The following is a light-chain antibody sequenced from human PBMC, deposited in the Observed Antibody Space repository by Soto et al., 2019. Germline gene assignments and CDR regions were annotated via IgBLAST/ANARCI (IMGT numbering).Light chain of an antibody. CDR3: AAWDDSLNGVV. Sequence: QLVLTQPPSASGTPGQTIAISCSGGSSNIGSLTVNWYQQLPGTAPRLLIYSNTQRPSGVPDRFSGSKSGTSASLAITGLQSEYEGDYYCAAWDDSLNGVVFGGGTKVTVL. CDR1: SSNIGSLT. V-gene: IGLV1-44*01. CDR2: SNT. J-gene: IGLJ2*01.